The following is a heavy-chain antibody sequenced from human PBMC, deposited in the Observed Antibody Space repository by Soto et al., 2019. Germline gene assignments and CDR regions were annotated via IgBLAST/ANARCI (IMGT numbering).Heavy chain of an antibody. D-gene: IGHD3-22*01. CDR2: IIPIFGTA. CDR3: ARDQDEGSGYCPVNN. J-gene: IGHJ4*02. V-gene: IGHV1-69*13. CDR1: GGTFSSYA. Sequence: SVKVSCKASGGTFSSYAISWVRQAPGQGLEWMGGIIPIFGTANYAQKFQGRVTITADESTSTAYMELSSLRSEDTAVYYCARDQDEGSGYCPVNNWGQGTLVTVCS.